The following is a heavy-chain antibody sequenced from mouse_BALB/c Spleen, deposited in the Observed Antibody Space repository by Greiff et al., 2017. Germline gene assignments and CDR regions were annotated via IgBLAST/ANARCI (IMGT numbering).Heavy chain of an antibody. CDR2: IRLKSNNYAT. CDR1: GFTFSNYW. J-gene: IGHJ4*01. Sequence: DVMLVESGGGLVQPGGSMKLSCVASGFTFSNYWMNWVRQSPEKGLEWVAEIRLKSNNYATHYAESVKGRFTISRDDSKSSVYLQMNNLRAEDTGIYYCTRHNYRYDGWAMDYWGQGTSVTVSS. V-gene: IGHV6-6*02. CDR3: TRHNYRYDGWAMDY. D-gene: IGHD2-14*01.